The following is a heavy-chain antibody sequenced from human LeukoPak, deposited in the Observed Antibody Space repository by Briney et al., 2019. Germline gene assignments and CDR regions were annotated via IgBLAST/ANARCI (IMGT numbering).Heavy chain of an antibody. Sequence: GASVKVSSKASGGTFSSYAISWVRQAPGQGLEWMGRIIPILGIANYAQKFQGRVTITADKSTSTAYMELSSLRSEDTAVYYCARVIMITFGGVIGQTYGMDVWGQGTTVTVSS. J-gene: IGHJ6*02. D-gene: IGHD3-16*02. CDR3: ARVIMITFGGVIGQTYGMDV. CDR1: GGTFSSYA. CDR2: IIPILGIA. V-gene: IGHV1-69*04.